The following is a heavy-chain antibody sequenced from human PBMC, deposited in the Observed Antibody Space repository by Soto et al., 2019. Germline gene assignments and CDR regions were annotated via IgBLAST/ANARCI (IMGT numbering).Heavy chain of an antibody. CDR3: ARHKDTSSRYLLPDF. V-gene: IGHV4-39*01. Sequence: SETLSLTCTVSGDSISSRSYYWGWIRQPPGEGLEWIGSIYYTGNAYYNPSLKSRVAVSVDTSKNQFSLKVTSVTATDTAVYYCARHKDTSSRYLLPDFWGQGTLVTVSS. J-gene: IGHJ4*02. CDR1: GDSISSRSYY. D-gene: IGHD6-13*01. CDR2: IYYTGNA.